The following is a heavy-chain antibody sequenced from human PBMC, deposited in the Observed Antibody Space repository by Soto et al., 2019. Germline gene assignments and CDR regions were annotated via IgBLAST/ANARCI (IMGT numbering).Heavy chain of an antibody. CDR3: ARKVTYYDFWSGPGGDWFDP. V-gene: IGHV1-18*04. Sequence: RASVKVSCKASGYTFTSYGISWVRQAPGQGLEWMGWISAYNGNTNYAQKLQGRVTMTTDTSTSTAYMELRSLRSDDTAVYYCARKVTYYDFWSGPGGDWFDPWGQGTLVTVSS. D-gene: IGHD3-3*01. CDR2: ISAYNGNT. J-gene: IGHJ5*02. CDR1: GYTFTSYG.